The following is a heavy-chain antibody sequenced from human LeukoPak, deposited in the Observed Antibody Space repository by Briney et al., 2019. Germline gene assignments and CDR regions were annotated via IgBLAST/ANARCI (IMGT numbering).Heavy chain of an antibody. CDR1: GYTFSNYA. V-gene: IGHV7-4-1*02. D-gene: IGHD2/OR15-2a*01. CDR2: IHTNTGNP. CDR3: ARKNNFDAFDI. J-gene: IGHJ3*02. Sequence: ASVKVSCKASGYTFSNYAMNWVRQAPGQGLEWMGWIHTNTGNPTYGQGFTGRFVFSLDTSVSTAYLQISDIKAEDNAVYYGARKNNFDAFDIWGQGTMVTVSS.